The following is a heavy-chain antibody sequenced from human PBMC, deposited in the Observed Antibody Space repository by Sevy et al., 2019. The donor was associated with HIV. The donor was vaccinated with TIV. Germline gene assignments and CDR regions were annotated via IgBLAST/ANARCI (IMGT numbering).Heavy chain of an antibody. Sequence: GGSLRLSCAASGFTFSSYAMHWVRQAPGKGLEWVAVISYDGSNKYYADSVKGRFTISRDNSKNTLYLQMNSLRAEDTAVYYCARGGGIQLWLPDYWGQGTLVTVSS. V-gene: IGHV3-30*04. J-gene: IGHJ4*02. CDR2: ISYDGSNK. CDR3: ARGGGIQLWLPDY. D-gene: IGHD5-18*01. CDR1: GFTFSSYA.